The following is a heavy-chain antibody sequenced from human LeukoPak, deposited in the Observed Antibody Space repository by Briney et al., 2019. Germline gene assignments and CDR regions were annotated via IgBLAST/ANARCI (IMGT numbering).Heavy chain of an antibody. CDR3: ARWAAVRFLEWPPGWFDP. Sequence: SETLSLTCTVSGGSISSGGYYWSWIRQHPGKGLEWIGYIYYSGSTYYNPSLKSRDTISVDTSKNQFSLKLSSVTAADTAVYYCARWAAVRFLEWPPGWFDPWGQGTLVTVSS. V-gene: IGHV4-31*03. CDR2: IYYSGST. CDR1: GGSISSGGYY. J-gene: IGHJ5*02. D-gene: IGHD3-3*01.